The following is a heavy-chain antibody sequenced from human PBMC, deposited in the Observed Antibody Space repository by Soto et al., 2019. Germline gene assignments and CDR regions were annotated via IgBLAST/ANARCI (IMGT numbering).Heavy chain of an antibody. CDR3: ARVRARFSRSAFDV. D-gene: IGHD3-10*01. J-gene: IGHJ3*01. CDR2: IDYSGSS. Sequence: QLQLQQWGAGLLKPSETLSLTCAVYGGSFTTYYWSWIRQSPGKGLEWIGEIDYSGSSNYNPSLKSRVTISVDKSKNQFSLNLTSMTAADTAVYYCARVRARFSRSAFDVWGQGTMVAVSS. V-gene: IGHV4-34*01. CDR1: GGSFTTYY.